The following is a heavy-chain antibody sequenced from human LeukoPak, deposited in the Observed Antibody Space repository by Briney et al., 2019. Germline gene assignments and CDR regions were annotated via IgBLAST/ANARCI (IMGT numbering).Heavy chain of an antibody. J-gene: IGHJ4*02. D-gene: IGHD3-10*01. V-gene: IGHV4-34*01. CDR3: ARGAYGSGRTTLYI. CDR2: INHSGSN. CDR1: GGSFSGYY. Sequence: SSETLSLTCAVYGGSFSGYYWSWIRQPPGKGLEGIGEINHSGSNNYNPSLKSRFTISVDTSKNQFSLKLSSVTAADTAVYYCARGAYGSGRTTLYIWGQGTLVTVSS.